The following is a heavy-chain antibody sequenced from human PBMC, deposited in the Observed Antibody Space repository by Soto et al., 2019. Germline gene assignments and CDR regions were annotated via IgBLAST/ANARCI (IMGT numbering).Heavy chain of an antibody. CDR1: GFTFSGST. CDR2: IPSKTNTYAT. CDR3: TRQHLDVPVASAIDY. Sequence: VGSLRLSCAASGFTFSGSTIHWVRQTSGKGLEWVGRIPSKTNTYATAYAASVKGRFTISRDDSKNTAYLQMDSLKTEDTAVYYCTRQHLDVPVASAIDYWGQGALVTVSS. D-gene: IGHD6-19*01. J-gene: IGHJ4*02. V-gene: IGHV3-73*01.